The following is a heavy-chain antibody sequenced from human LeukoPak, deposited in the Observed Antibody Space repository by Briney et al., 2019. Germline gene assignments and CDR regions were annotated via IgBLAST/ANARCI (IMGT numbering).Heavy chain of an antibody. CDR2: IYPGDSET. D-gene: IGHD3-22*01. CDR3: ARLWESSGYYYYY. J-gene: IGHJ4*02. V-gene: IGHV5-51*01. Sequence: GESLKISCKVSGYNFPNYWIGWVRQMPGKGLEWMGIIYPGDSETRYSPSFQGQVTISADKSISTAYLQWRSLKASDTAMYYCARLWESSGYYYYYWGQGTLVTVSS. CDR1: GYNFPNYW.